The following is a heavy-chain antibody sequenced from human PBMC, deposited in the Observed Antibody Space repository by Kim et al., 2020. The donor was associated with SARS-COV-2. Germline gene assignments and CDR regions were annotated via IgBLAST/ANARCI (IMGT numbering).Heavy chain of an antibody. Sequence: SQKCQGSVTITRDTSASTAYMELSSLRSEDTAVYYCARGELGSGWYPGDYWGQGTLVTVSS. J-gene: IGHJ4*02. V-gene: IGHV1-3*01. D-gene: IGHD6-19*01. CDR3: ARGELGSGWYPGDY.